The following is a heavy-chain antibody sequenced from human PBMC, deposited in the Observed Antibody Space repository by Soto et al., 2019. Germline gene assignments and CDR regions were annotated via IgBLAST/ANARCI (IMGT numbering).Heavy chain of an antibody. Sequence: EVQLVESGGGLVQPGGSLRLSCAASGFDLNIAEMNWVRQAPGKGLEWISYISKSSVDIHYADSVKGRFTISRDNAKNSLYLQMNSLRVEDTALYYCAPRKFGSFNIAAFEIWGQGTMVTVSS. D-gene: IGHD3-16*01. CDR3: APRKFGSFNIAAFEI. J-gene: IGHJ3*02. V-gene: IGHV3-48*03. CDR1: GFDLNIAE. CDR2: ISKSSVDI.